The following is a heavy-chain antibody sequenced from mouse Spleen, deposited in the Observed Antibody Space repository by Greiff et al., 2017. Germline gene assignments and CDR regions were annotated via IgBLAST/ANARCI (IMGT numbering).Heavy chain of an antibody. D-gene: IGHD1-1*01. J-gene: IGHJ2*01. CDR3: TTDYGSSTLDY. Sequence: VQLQQSGAELVRPGASVKLSCTASGLNIKDDYMHWVKQRPEQGLEWIGWIDPENGDTEYASKFQGKATITADTSSNTAYLQLSSLTSEDTAVYYCTTDYGSSTLDYWGPGTTLSVSS. CDR2: IDPENGDT. CDR1: GLNIKDDY. V-gene: IGHV14-4*01.